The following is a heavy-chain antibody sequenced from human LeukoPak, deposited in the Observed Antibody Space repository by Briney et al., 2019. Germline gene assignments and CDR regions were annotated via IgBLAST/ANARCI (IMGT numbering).Heavy chain of an antibody. CDR2: MNPNSGNT. Sequence: ASVKVSCKASGYTFTSYDTNWVRQATGQGLEWMGWMNPNSGNTGYAQKFQGRVTMTRNTSISTAYMELSSLRSEDTAVYYCARATHSYGSSMLFVAMGYYYGMDVWGQGTTVTVSS. CDR3: ARATHSYGSSMLFVAMGYYYGMDV. D-gene: IGHD5-18*01. J-gene: IGHJ6*02. V-gene: IGHV1-8*01. CDR1: GYTFTSYD.